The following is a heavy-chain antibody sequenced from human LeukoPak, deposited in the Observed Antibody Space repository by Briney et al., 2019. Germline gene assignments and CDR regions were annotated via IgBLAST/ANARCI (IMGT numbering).Heavy chain of an antibody. CDR2: IRSNSDGRTI. V-gene: IGHV3-15*07. CDR3: ATDFYDRT. Sequence: GGSLRLSCATSGFTFSNAWMNWVRQAPGKGLEWVGRIRSNSDGRTIDYAAPVKGRFTLSRDDSKTTLYLQMNSLQTEDTAVYYCATDFYDRTWGQGTLVTVSS. CDR1: GFTFSNAW. D-gene: IGHD3-22*01. J-gene: IGHJ5*02.